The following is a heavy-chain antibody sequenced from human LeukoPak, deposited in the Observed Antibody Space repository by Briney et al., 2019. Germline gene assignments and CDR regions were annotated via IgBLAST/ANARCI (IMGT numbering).Heavy chain of an antibody. J-gene: IGHJ4*02. D-gene: IGHD6-19*01. Sequence: GGSLRLSCAASGFTFSSYAMSWVRQAPGKGLEWVSAISGSGGSTYYADSVKGRFTISRDNSKNTLYLQMNSLGAEGTAVYYCAKTGIAVAGTDYWGQGTLVTVSS. CDR1: GFTFSSYA. CDR2: ISGSGGST. CDR3: AKTGIAVAGTDY. V-gene: IGHV3-23*01.